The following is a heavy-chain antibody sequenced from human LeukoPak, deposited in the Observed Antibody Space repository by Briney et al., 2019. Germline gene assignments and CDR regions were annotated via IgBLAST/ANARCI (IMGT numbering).Heavy chain of an antibody. J-gene: IGHJ4*02. Sequence: PGGSLRLSCAASGFTFSSYTMNWVRQAPGKGLEWVADISYDGSKKYYADSVKGRFTISRDNSRNTLFLQMNSLRTEDTAIYYCARDSGDWGQGTLVTVSS. CDR2: ISYDGSKK. V-gene: IGHV3-30-3*01. D-gene: IGHD3-10*01. CDR3: ARDSGD. CDR1: GFTFSSYT.